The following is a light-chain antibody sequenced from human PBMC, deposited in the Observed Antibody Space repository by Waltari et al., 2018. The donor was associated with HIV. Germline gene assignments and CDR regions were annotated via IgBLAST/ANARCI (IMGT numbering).Light chain of an antibody. CDR1: QSVLNSSSNKNS. CDR3: QQHYTSPYT. CDR2: WAS. J-gene: IGKJ2*01. Sequence: DIVMTQSPDSLAVSLGERATINCKSSQSVLNSSSNKNSLAWYQQKSGQPPNLLIYWASTRESGVPGRFSGSGSGTDFTLTISSLQAADVAVYYCQQHYTSPYTFGQGTKLEIK. V-gene: IGKV4-1*01.